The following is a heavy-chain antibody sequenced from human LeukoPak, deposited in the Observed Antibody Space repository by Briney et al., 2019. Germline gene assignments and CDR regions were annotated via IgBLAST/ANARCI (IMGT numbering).Heavy chain of an antibody. J-gene: IGHJ3*01. CDR3: ASDSISINAFDA. CDR2: ISYIGST. Sequence: SETLSLTCTVSGGSFTTHYWSWIRQPPGKGLGWIGYISYIGSTNYNPSLKSRVTISIDTSKNEVSLMLTSVTAADTAVYYCASDSISINAFDAWGQGTMVTVYS. D-gene: IGHD3-10*01. V-gene: IGHV4-59*11. CDR1: GGSFTTHY.